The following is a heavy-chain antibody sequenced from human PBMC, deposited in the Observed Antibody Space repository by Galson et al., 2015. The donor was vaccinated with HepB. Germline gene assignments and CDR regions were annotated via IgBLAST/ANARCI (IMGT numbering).Heavy chain of an antibody. J-gene: IGHJ5*02. CDR2: ISSRGSYI. CDR3: ARDWGRLPNWFDP. Sequence: SLRLSCAGSGFTFSDNSMNWVRQAPGKGLEWVASISSRGSYIYYADSVKGRFTISRDNARNSLYLQMNSLRAEDTAVYYCARDWGRLPNWFDPWGQGTLVTVSS. D-gene: IGHD3-16*01. V-gene: IGHV3-21*01. CDR1: GFTFSDNS.